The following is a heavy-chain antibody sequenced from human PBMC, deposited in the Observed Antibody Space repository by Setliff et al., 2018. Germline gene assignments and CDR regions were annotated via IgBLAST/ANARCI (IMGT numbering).Heavy chain of an antibody. Sequence: GGSLRLSCAASGFTFSSSSMTWVRQAPGKGLEWVSAINGGGTATYYADSVKGRFTISRDNSKNTLYLQMNSLRAEDTAVYYCAKVGKSGTWDQYFQYWGQGTLVTVSS. CDR3: AKVGKSGTWDQYFQY. J-gene: IGHJ1*01. D-gene: IGHD3-10*01. CDR2: INGGGTAT. V-gene: IGHV3-23*01. CDR1: GFTFSSSS.